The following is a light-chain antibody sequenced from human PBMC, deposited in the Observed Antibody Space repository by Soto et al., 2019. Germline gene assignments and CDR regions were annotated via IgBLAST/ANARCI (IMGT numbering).Light chain of an antibody. CDR1: SSDVGGYNY. CDR3: SSYTNINTHVI. J-gene: IGLJ2*01. CDR2: DVS. Sequence: QSVLTQPASVSGSPGQSITISCTGTSSDVGGYNYVSWYQQHPGKDPKLMIYDVSNRPSGISNRFSGSKSGNTASLTISGLQTEDEADYYCSSYTNINTHVIFGGGTKVTVL. V-gene: IGLV2-14*03.